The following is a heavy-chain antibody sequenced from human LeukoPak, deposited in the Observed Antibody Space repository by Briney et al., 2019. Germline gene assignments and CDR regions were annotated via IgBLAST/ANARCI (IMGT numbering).Heavy chain of an antibody. J-gene: IGHJ4*02. D-gene: IGHD6-13*01. Sequence: GGSLRLSCAASGFTVSSSYMSWVRQAPGKGLEWVSVIYSGGSTYCADSVKGRFTISRDNSKNTLYLQMNSLRAEDTAVYYCARELIAAAGEGFFDYWGQGTLVTVSS. V-gene: IGHV3-53*01. CDR2: IYSGGST. CDR1: GFTVSSSY. CDR3: ARELIAAAGEGFFDY.